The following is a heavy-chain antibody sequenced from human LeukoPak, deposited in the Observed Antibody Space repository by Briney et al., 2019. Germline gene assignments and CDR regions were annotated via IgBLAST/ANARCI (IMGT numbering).Heavy chain of an antibody. J-gene: IGHJ4*02. Sequence: PGGSLRLSCAASGFIFSNAWMSWVRQAPGKGLEWVGRTKSKTDGGTTDYAAPVKGRFTISRDDSKNTLYLQMNSLKTEDTAVYYCTTDQNYGDYSFDYWGQGTLVTVSS. CDR2: TKSKTDGGTT. CDR3: TTDQNYGDYSFDY. D-gene: IGHD4-17*01. CDR1: GFIFSNAW. V-gene: IGHV3-15*01.